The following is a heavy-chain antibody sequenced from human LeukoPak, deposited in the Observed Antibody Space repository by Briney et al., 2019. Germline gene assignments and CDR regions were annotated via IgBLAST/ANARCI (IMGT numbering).Heavy chain of an antibody. D-gene: IGHD1-26*01. CDR1: GGSISSSSYY. V-gene: IGHV4-39*01. CDR2: IYYSGST. CDR3: ARHDSSGSYQLDY. Sequence: PSETMSLTCPVSGGSISSSSYYWGWLRQPPGKRLEWIGSIYYSGSTYYNPSLKSRVTISVDTSKNQFSLKLSSVTAADTAVYYCARHDSSGSYQLDYWGQGTLVTVSS. J-gene: IGHJ4*02.